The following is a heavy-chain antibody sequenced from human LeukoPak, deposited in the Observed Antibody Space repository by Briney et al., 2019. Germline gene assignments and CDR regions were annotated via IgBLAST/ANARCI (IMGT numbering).Heavy chain of an antibody. D-gene: IGHD3-10*01. CDR1: GYTFTSYD. J-gene: IGHJ6*02. Sequence: GASVKVSCKASGYTFTSYDINWVRQATGQGLEWMGWMNPNSGNTGYAQKLQGRVTMTRNTSISTAYMELSSLRSEDTAVYYCASHGSGSYWGYYYYGMDVWGQGTTVTVSS. CDR2: MNPNSGNT. V-gene: IGHV1-8*01. CDR3: ASHGSGSYWGYYYYGMDV.